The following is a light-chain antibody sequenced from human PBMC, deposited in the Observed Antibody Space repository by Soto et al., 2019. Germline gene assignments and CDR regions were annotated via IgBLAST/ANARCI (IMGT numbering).Light chain of an antibody. CDR1: SSDVGAYNH. J-gene: IGLJ3*02. Sequence: QSALTQPASVSGSPGQSITIPCTGTSSDVGAYNHVSWYQHHPGKAPKVMIYEVSNRPSGVSDRFSGSKSGNTASLTISGLQAEDEADYYCMSYTTSDTFWVLGGGTKLTVL. CDR2: EVS. V-gene: IGLV2-14*01. CDR3: MSYTTSDTFWV.